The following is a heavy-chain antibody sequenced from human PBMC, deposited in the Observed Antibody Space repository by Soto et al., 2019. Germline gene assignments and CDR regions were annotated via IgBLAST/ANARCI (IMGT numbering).Heavy chain of an antibody. J-gene: IGHJ6*02. CDR2: IKSKTDGGTT. CDR3: TTGSTYDYVWGSYRYTEALDV. CDR1: GSTFSNAW. V-gene: IGHV3-15*01. D-gene: IGHD3-16*02. Sequence: GGSLRLSCAASGSTFSNAWMSWVRQAPGKGLEWVGRIKSKTDGGTTDYAAPVKGRFTISRDDSKNTLYLQMNSLKTEDTAVYYCTTGSTYDYVWGSYRYTEALDVWGQGTTVTVSS.